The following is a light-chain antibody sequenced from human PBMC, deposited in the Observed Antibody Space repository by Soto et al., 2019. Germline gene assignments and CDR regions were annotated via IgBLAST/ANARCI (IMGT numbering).Light chain of an antibody. CDR3: QQQGT. V-gene: IGKV3-20*01. CDR1: QSLSSSY. J-gene: IGKJ2*01. Sequence: EIVLTQFPGTLSLSPGERATLSCRPSQSLSSSYLVWYQQKPGQAPRLLIYAASRRATGIPDRFSGSGSATEYTLTNSRLEPEDSAVYYCQQQGTFGQGTKLEIK. CDR2: AAS.